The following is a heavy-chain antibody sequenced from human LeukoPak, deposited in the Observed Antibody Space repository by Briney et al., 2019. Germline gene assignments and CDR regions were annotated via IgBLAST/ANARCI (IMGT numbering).Heavy chain of an antibody. CDR3: ARDRKVVAATPGRIHFDY. V-gene: IGHV4-39*07. D-gene: IGHD2-15*01. CDR2: IYYSGST. Sequence: SSETLSLTCTVSGGSISSSSYYWGWIRQPPGKGLEWIGSIYYSGSTYYNPSLKSRVTISVDTSKNQFSLKLSSVTAADTAVYYCARDRKVVAATPGRIHFDYWGQGTLVTVSS. J-gene: IGHJ4*02. CDR1: GGSISSSSYY.